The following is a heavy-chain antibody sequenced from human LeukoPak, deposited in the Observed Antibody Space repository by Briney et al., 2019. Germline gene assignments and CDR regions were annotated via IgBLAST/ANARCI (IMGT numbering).Heavy chain of an antibody. D-gene: IGHD4-11*01. CDR1: GGSISSSSYY. CDR3: ARQDYSNLFDY. V-gene: IGHV4-39*01. Sequence: SETLSLTCTVSGGSISSSSYYWGWIRQPPGKGLEWIGTIYYSGSTYYNPSLKSRVTISVDTSKNQFSLKLSSVTAADTAVYYCARQDYSNLFDYWGQGTLVTVSS. CDR2: IYYSGST. J-gene: IGHJ4*02.